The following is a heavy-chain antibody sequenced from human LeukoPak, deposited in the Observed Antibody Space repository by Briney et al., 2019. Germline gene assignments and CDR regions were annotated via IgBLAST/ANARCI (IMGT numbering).Heavy chain of an antibody. V-gene: IGHV5-51*01. D-gene: IGHD6-6*01. Sequence: GESLKISCKGSGYSFTSYWIGWVRQMPGKGLGWMGIIYPGDSDTRYSPSSQGQVTISADKSISTAYLQWSSLKASDTAMYYCARLGIAAREPVDYWGQGTLVTVSS. J-gene: IGHJ4*02. CDR3: ARLGIAAREPVDY. CDR1: GYSFTSYW. CDR2: IYPGDSDT.